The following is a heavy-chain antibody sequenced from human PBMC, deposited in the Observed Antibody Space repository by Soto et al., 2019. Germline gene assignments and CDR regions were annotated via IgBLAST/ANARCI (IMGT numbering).Heavy chain of an antibody. CDR1: GFNFIRYG. CDR2: MSSDGSYT. CDR3: ARDADTSNNFSFVDS. D-gene: IGHD2-2*01. Sequence: GGSLRLSCAASGFNFIRYGMHWVRQAPGKGLEWIAGMSSDGSYTPYADSMKGRFTISRDNPKNTLFLQMHSLRAEDTAVYFCARDADTSNNFSFVDSWGQGTLVTV. V-gene: IGHV3-33*05. J-gene: IGHJ4*02.